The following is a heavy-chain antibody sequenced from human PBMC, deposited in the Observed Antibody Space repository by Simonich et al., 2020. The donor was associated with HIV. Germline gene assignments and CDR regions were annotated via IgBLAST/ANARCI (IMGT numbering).Heavy chain of an antibody. J-gene: IGHJ4*02. Sequence: EVQLVESGGGLVKPGGSLRLSCAASGFTFSSYSMNWVRQAPGKGRGVVSRINSDGSSTSYADSVKGRFTISRDNAKNSLYRQLNSLRAEDTAVYYCARATYYYDTSGYVTDYWGQGTLVTVSS. CDR2: INSDGSST. CDR3: ARATYYYDTSGYVTDY. V-gene: IGHV3-74*02. CDR1: GFTFSSYS. D-gene: IGHD3-22*01.